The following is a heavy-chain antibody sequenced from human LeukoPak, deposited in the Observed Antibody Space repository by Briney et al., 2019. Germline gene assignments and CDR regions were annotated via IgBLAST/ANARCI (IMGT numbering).Heavy chain of an antibody. CDR3: ARENRLGYYHNLTGSADGFDL. CDR1: GYSISSTYY. V-gene: IGHV4-38-2*02. J-gene: IGHJ3*01. Sequence: PSETLSLTCTVSGYSISSTYYWGWIRQPPGKGLEWIGTVYHSGGGSTYYNPSLKSRVTMSVDTSKNQFSLKLNSVTAADTAVYYCARENRLGYYHNLTGSADGFDLWGQGTMVTVSS. CDR2: VYHSGGGST. D-gene: IGHD3-9*01.